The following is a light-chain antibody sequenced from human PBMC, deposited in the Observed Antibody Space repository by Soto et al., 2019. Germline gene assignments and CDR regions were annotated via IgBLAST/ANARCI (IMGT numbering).Light chain of an antibody. CDR2: DAS. Sequence: DIQMTQSPSSLSASVGDRVTITCRASQGISNYLAWYQQKPGKVPKLLIHDASTLQSGVPSRFSGSGSGTEFTLTISSLQSEDDAAYYCQKYNSAPQTFGQGTKVEIK. CDR1: QGISNY. J-gene: IGKJ1*01. V-gene: IGKV1-27*01. CDR3: QKYNSAPQT.